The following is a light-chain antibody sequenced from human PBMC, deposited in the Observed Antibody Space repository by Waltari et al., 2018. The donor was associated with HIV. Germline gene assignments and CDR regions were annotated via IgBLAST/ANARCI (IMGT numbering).Light chain of an antibody. CDR2: SNN. CDR1: SPNLGSNT. J-gene: IGLJ3*02. CDR3: AAWDDSPNGPV. V-gene: IGLV1-44*01. Sequence: QSVLTQPPSASGTPGQRVTISCSGRSPNLGSNTATWYQQLPGTAPKPLIYSNNQRPSGVPDRFSGSKSGTSSSLAISGLQSEDEADYYCAAWDDSPNGPVFGGGTKLTVL.